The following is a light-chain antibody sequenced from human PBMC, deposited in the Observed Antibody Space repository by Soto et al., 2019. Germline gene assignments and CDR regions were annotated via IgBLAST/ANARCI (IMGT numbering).Light chain of an antibody. V-gene: IGLV2-14*01. CDR2: DVS. Sequence: QSALTQPASVSGSPGQSITISCTGTSSVVGAYNYVSWFQQYPGKAPKLMIYDVSNRPSGVSNRFSGSKSGNTASLTIFGLQADVYADYYCCSYTSISTYVFGTGTNVTVL. CDR1: SSVVGAYNY. CDR3: CSYTSISTYV. J-gene: IGLJ1*01.